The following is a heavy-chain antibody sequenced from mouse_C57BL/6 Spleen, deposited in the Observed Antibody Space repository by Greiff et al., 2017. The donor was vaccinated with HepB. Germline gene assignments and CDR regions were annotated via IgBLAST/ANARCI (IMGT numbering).Heavy chain of an antibody. CDR1: GYTFTDYE. J-gene: IGHJ4*01. D-gene: IGHD2-4*01. CDR2: IDPETGGT. V-gene: IGHV1-15*01. Sequence: QVQLQQSGAELVRPGASVTLSCKASGYTFTDYEMHWVKQTPVHGLEWIGAIDPETGGTAYNQKFKGKAILTADKSSSTAYMELRSLTSEDSAVYYWTRSGRLRPLGQDAMDYWGQGTSVTVSS. CDR3: TRSGRLRPLGQDAMDY.